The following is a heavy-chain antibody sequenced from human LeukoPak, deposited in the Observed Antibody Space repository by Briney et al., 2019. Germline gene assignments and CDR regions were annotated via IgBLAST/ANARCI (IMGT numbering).Heavy chain of an antibody. Sequence: GGSLRLSCAASGFTFNNYAMNWVRQAPGKGLEWVSSISGGGETTYYADSAKGRFTISRDNSQSTLYLQMNSLRAEDTAVYYCARDYADFVGYFFFDYWGQGTLVTVSS. CDR2: ISGGGETT. J-gene: IGHJ4*02. V-gene: IGHV3-23*01. CDR3: ARDYADFVGYFFFDY. CDR1: GFTFNNYA. D-gene: IGHD4-17*01.